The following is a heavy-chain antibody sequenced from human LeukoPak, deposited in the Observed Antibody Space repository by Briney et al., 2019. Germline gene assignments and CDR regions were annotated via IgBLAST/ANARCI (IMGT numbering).Heavy chain of an antibody. CDR1: GFTFSSYA. J-gene: IGHJ4*02. V-gene: IGHV3-30-3*01. CDR2: ISYDGSNK. Sequence: PGRSLRLSCAASGFTFSSYAMHWVRQAPGKGLEWVAVISYDGSNKYYADSVKGRFTISRDNSKNTLYLQMNSLRAEDTAVYYCANQRRDSNSSPFRHHFDYWGQGSLVTVSS. CDR3: ANQRRDSNSSPFRHHFDY. D-gene: IGHD6-6*01.